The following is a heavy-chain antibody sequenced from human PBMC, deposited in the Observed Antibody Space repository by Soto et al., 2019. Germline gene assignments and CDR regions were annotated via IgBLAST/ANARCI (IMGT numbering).Heavy chain of an antibody. CDR3: AGGYYYGSGRPTPGGMAV. CDR1: GYTFTNYD. V-gene: IGHV1-18*01. Sequence: QVHLVQSGAEVKKPGASVKVSCKASGYTFTNYDINWVRQAPGQGLEWMGWISTYTGNTNYAQKLQGRVTMTTDTSTSTAYMELRSLRADDTAVYYCAGGYYYGSGRPTPGGMAVWGQGTTVTVSS. D-gene: IGHD3-10*01. J-gene: IGHJ6*02. CDR2: ISTYTGNT.